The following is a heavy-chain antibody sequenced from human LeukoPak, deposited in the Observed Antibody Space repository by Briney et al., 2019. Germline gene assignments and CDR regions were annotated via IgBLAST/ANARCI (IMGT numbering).Heavy chain of an antibody. D-gene: IGHD3-22*01. CDR3: STYYYDNKGYYSGF. J-gene: IGHJ4*02. CDR1: EFAFSEHH. V-gene: IGHV3-72*01. Sequence: GGSLRLSCATSEFAFSEHHMDWVRRAPGKGLEWVGRTRNKPNSYTTEYAASVKGRFTISRDDSKNSLYLQMNSLKTEDTAVYYCSTYYYDNKGYYSGFWGQGTLVTVSS. CDR2: TRNKPNSYTT.